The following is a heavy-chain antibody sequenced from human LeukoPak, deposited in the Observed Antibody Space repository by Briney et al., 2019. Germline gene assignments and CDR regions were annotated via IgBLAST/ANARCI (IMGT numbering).Heavy chain of an antibody. D-gene: IGHD6-13*01. CDR1: GFTFSIYL. CDR3: AREIQSRYMDY. J-gene: IGHJ4*02. CDR2: INSDGSST. Sequence: GGSLRLSGAASGFTFSIYLMHWVRQAPGKGLVWVSCINSDGSSTSYADSVKGRFTISRDNAKNTLYLQMNSLRAEDTAVYYCAREIQSRYMDYWGQGTLVTVSS. V-gene: IGHV3-74*01.